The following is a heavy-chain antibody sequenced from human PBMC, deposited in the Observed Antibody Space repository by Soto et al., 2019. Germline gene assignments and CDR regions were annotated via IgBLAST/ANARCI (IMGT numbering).Heavy chain of an antibody. Sequence: SETLSLTCTVSGGSISSGGYYWSWIRQHPGKGLEWIGYIYYSGSTYYNPSLKSRVTISVDTSKNQFSLKLSSVTAADTAVYYFARENYSSGYPRPFDYWGQGTLVTVSS. CDR3: ARENYSSGYPRPFDY. CDR1: GGSISSGGYY. J-gene: IGHJ4*02. V-gene: IGHV4-31*03. D-gene: IGHD3-22*01. CDR2: IYYSGST.